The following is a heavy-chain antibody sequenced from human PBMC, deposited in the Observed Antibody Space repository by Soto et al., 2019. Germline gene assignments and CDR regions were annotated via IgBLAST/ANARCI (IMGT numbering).Heavy chain of an antibody. D-gene: IGHD1-1*01. CDR2: VHISGHS. V-gene: IGHV4-4*02. CDR3: ARVRQGCSANNCYFDP. Sequence: PSETLSLTCTLSGGSVRAPDWWNWVRQSPDKGLEWIAEVHISGHSNYNPSLRSRVSVSIDSSKNQFYLNLKSVTAADTAIYYCARVRQGCSANNCYFDPWGQGTQVTVSS. CDR1: GGSVRAPDW. J-gene: IGHJ5*01.